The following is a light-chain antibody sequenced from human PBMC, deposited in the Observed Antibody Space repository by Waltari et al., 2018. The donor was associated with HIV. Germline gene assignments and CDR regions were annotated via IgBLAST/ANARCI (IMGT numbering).Light chain of an antibody. Sequence: QSVLTQSPSASGTPGQRVTISCSGSRSNLGSNYVYWYQQLPGTAPKLLSYGSNQRPPGVPDRFSGSKSGTSASLAISGLRSEDEADYYCAAWDDSLSGRVFGGGTKLTVL. CDR1: RSNLGSNY. CDR2: GSN. CDR3: AAWDDSLSGRV. J-gene: IGLJ3*02. V-gene: IGLV1-47*01.